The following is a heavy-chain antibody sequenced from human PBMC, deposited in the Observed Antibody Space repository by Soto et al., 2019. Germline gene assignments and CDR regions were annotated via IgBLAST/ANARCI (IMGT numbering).Heavy chain of an antibody. D-gene: IGHD2-2*01. J-gene: IGHJ4*02. CDR1: GFTFSNYW. CDR3: ARGETSQENLFGN. V-gene: IGHV3-7*04. CDR2: IRSDGSTK. Sequence: EVQLVESGGGLVQPGESLRLSCAASGFTFSNYWMSWVRQAPGKGLEWVANIRSDGSTKTYLDSVKGRFTISRDNTNNSLYLQVSSLRAEDTAVYYCARGETSQENLFGNWGQGALVTVSS.